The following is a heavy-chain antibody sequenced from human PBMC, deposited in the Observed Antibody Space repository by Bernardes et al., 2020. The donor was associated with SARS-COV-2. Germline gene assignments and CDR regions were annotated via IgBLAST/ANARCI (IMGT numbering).Heavy chain of an antibody. Sequence: SETLSLTCAVSGFSTSSGYYWGWVRQSPGKGLEWIGSISRAGSTYYNPFLKSRVIISVDTSKSQFSLNMISVTAADTAVYYCARGPGYCSSTGCQYGLDVWGQGTTVTVSS. J-gene: IGHJ6*02. CDR3: ARGPGYCSSTGCQYGLDV. CDR1: GFSTSSGYY. D-gene: IGHD2-2*01. V-gene: IGHV4-38-2*01. CDR2: ISRAGST.